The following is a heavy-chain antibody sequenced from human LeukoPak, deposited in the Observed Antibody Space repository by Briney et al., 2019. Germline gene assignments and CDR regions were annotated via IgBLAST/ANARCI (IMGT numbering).Heavy chain of an antibody. CDR1: GFTVSSNY. CDR3: ARARSSWYRGGFDY. D-gene: IGHD6-13*01. J-gene: IGHJ4*02. CDR2: IYSGGST. V-gene: IGHV3-53*01. Sequence: GGSLRLSCAASGFTVSSNYMSWVRQAPGKGLEWVSVIYSGGSTYYADSVKGRFTISRDKSKNTLYIQMSSLRAEDTAVYYCARARSSWYRGGFDYWGQGTLVTVSS.